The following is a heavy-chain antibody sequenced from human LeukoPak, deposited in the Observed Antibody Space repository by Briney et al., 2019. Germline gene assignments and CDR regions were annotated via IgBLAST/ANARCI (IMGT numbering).Heavy chain of an antibody. CDR2: ISGSGGST. J-gene: IGHJ4*02. CDR3: AKGDFENSSGWGHFDY. V-gene: IGHV3-23*01. CDR1: GFTFGSYA. Sequence: GSLRLSCAASGFTFGSYAMSWVRQAPGKGLEWVSDISGSGGSTYYADSVKGRFTISRDNSKNTLYLQMNSLRAEDTAVYYCAKGDFENSSGWGHFDYWGQGTLVTVSS. D-gene: IGHD6-19*01.